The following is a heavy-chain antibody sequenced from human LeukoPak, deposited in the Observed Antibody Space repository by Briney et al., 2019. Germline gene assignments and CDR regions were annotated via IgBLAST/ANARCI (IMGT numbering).Heavy chain of an antibody. CDR1: GFTFSSYS. V-gene: IGHV3-48*02. CDR3: ARDRPLFRGYYYYYMDV. Sequence: GGSLRLSCAASGFTFSSYSMNWVRQAPGKGLEWVSYISSSSSTIYYADSVKGRFTISRDNAKNSLYLQMNSLRDEDTAVYYCARDRPLFRGYYYYYMDVWGKGTTVTVSS. CDR2: ISSSSSTI. D-gene: IGHD3-10*01. J-gene: IGHJ6*03.